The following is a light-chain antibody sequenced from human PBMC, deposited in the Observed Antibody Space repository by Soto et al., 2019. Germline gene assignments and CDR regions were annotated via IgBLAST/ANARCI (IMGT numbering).Light chain of an antibody. CDR1: SSNIGAGYD. V-gene: IGLV1-40*01. CDR2: GNT. CDR3: QSYDSSLSVWV. Sequence: QAVVTQPPSMSGAPGQRVTISCTGSSSNIGAGYDVHWYHQLPGTAPKLLIYGNTNRPSGVPDRFSGSKSGTSASLAITGLQAEDEADYYCQSYDSSLSVWVFGGGTKLTVL. J-gene: IGLJ3*02.